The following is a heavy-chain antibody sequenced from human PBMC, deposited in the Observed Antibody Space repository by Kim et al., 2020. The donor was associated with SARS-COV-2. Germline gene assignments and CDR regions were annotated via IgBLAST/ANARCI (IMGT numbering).Heavy chain of an antibody. V-gene: IGHV3-49*04. CDR3: TRDTAIAAAGGYYYYYYGMDV. CDR2: IRSKAYGGTT. J-gene: IGHJ6*02. CDR1: GFTFGDYA. D-gene: IGHD6-13*01. Sequence: GGSLRLSCTASGFTFGDYAMSWVRQAPGKGLEWVGFIRSKAYGGTTEYAASVKGRFTISRDDSKSIAYLQMNSLKTEDTAVYYCTRDTAIAAAGGYYYYYYGMDVWGQGTTVTVSS.